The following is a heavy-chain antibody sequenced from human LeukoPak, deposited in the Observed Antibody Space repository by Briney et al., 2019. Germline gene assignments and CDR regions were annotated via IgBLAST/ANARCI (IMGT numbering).Heavy chain of an antibody. CDR2: VKEDGTTK. Sequence: GGSLSLSCPAPGFTFTNYWLAWVRKARGKGLEWVANVKEDGTTKQYVDSVKGRFTISRDNAKNSLYLQMDSLRAEDTAVYYCVSQEVVPHWGQGTLVSVSS. V-gene: IGHV3-7*01. J-gene: IGHJ4*02. CDR3: VSQEVVPH. CDR1: GFTFTNYW. D-gene: IGHD2-15*01.